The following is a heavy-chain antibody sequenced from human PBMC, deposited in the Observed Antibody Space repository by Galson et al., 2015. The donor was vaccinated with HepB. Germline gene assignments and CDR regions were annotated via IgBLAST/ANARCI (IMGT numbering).Heavy chain of an antibody. D-gene: IGHD3-22*01. CDR1: GFTFSNAW. CDR2: IKSKTDGGTT. J-gene: IGHJ6*02. V-gene: IGHV3-15*01. Sequence: SLRLSCAASGFTFSNAWMSWVRQAPGKGLEWVGRIKSKTDGGTTDYAAPVKGRFTISRDDSKNTLYLQMNSLKTEDTAVYYCTPYPYYHDSSGYPSRMDVWGQGTTVTVSS. CDR3: TPYPYYHDSSGYPSRMDV.